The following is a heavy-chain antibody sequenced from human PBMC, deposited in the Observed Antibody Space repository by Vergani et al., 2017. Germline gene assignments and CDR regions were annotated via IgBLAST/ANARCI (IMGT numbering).Heavy chain of an antibody. Sequence: EVQLVESGGGIVKPGGSLRLSCLASGFRFRNAWMNWVRRTPGKGLEWVGRIKSTFDRGTTDYAAAVKGRFTISRDDSKNTLFLQMNGLKTEDIGVYYCTTDPRYCGDGSCYWLRDHHYYGMDVWGQGTTVTVSS. V-gene: IGHV3-15*07. D-gene: IGHD2-21*01. CDR2: IKSTFDRGTT. J-gene: IGHJ6*02. CDR1: GFRFRNAW. CDR3: TTDPRYCGDGSCYWLRDHHYYGMDV.